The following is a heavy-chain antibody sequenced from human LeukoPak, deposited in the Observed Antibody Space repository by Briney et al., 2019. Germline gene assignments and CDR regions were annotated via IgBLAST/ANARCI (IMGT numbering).Heavy chain of an antibody. CDR3: ARGRYRFDP. CDR1: GGSINSNSFY. Sequence: SETLSLTCTVSGGSINSNSFYWGWIRQPPGKGLEWIGTIYYSGSTNYNPSLKSRVTISVDTSKNQFSLKLSSVTAADTAVYYCARGRYRFDPWGQGTLVTVSS. V-gene: IGHV4-39*07. J-gene: IGHJ5*02. CDR2: IYYSGST. D-gene: IGHD5-18*01.